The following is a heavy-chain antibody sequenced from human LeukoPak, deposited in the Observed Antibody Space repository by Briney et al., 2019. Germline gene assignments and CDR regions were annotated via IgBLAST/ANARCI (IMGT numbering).Heavy chain of an antibody. CDR3: AREIYGSSWYDY. J-gene: IGHJ4*02. V-gene: IGHV4-34*01. CDR2: INHSGST. D-gene: IGHD6-13*01. Sequence: PSETLSLTCAVYGGSFSGYYWSWIRQPPGKGLEWIGEINHSGSTNYNPSLKSRVTISVDTSKNQFSLKLSSVTAADTAVYYCAREIYGSSWYDYWGQGTLVTVSS. CDR1: GGSFSGYY.